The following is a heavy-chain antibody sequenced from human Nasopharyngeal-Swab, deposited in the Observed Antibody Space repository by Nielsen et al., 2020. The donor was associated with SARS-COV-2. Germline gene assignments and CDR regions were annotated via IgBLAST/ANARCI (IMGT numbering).Heavy chain of an antibody. CDR3: ARALVWGGKKLNPFDY. D-gene: IGHD3-16*01. J-gene: IGHJ4*02. CDR2: IIPIFGTA. CDR1: GGTFSSYA. Sequence: SVKVSCKASGGTFSSYAISWVRQAPGQGLEWMGGIIPIFGTANYAQKFQGRVTITADKSTSTAYMELSSLRSEDTAVYYCARALVWGGKKLNPFDYWGQGTLVTVSS. V-gene: IGHV1-69*06.